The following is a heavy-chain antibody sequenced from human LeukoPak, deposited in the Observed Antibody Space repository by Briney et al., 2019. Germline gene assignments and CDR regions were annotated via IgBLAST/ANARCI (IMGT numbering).Heavy chain of an antibody. CDR1: GFTFSSYW. D-gene: IGHD3-10*02. CDR2: INGDASST. V-gene: IGHV3-74*01. CDR3: VRDRYYVPDY. Sequence: SGGSLRLSCAASGFTFSSYWMHWVRQAPGKGLVWVSRINGDASSTTYADSGKGRFTISRDNAKNTLYLQMNSLRAEDTAVYYCVRDRYYVPDYWGQGTLVTVSS. J-gene: IGHJ4*02.